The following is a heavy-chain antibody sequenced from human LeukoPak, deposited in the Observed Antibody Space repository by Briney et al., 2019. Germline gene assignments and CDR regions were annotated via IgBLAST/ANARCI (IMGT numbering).Heavy chain of an antibody. CDR3: ARSSGYDSDAFDI. Sequence: GGSLRLSCAASGFTFSNYWMSWVRQAPGKGLEWVANIKEDGSEKFHVGSVRGRFTISRDNAKNSLYLQMNSLRAEDTAVYYCARSSGYDSDAFDIWGQGTMVTVSS. J-gene: IGHJ3*02. CDR1: GFTFSNYW. D-gene: IGHD5-12*01. CDR2: IKEDGSEK. V-gene: IGHV3-7*03.